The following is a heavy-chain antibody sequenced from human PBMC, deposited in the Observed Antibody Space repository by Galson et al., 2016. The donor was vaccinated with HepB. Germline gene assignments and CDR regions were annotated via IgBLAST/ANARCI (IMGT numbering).Heavy chain of an antibody. D-gene: IGHD2-2*01. Sequence: SLRLSCAASGFTFRNYGMTWVRQAPGKGLEVVSSISRRGDSTDYADSVKGRFTISRDNSKNTLPLQMNSLTADDTAIYYCVQGSTAPAVWGKGATVTVSS. CDR3: VQGSTAPAV. CDR2: ISRRGDST. J-gene: IGHJ6*04. V-gene: IGHV3-23*01. CDR1: GFTFRNYG.